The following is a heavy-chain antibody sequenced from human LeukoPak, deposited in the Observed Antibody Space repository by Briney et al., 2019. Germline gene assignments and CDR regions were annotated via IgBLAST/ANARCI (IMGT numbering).Heavy chain of an antibody. D-gene: IGHD2-2*01. CDR2: IYYSGST. J-gene: IGHJ4*02. CDR1: GGSFSGYY. Sequence: TSETLSLTCAVYGGSFSGYYWSWIRQPPGKGLEWIGSIYYSGSTYYNPSLKSRVTISVDTSKNQFSLKLSSVTAADTAVYYCARHYARLSSTSSYYFDYWGQGTLVTVSS. CDR3: ARHYARLSSTSSYYFDY. V-gene: IGHV4-34*01.